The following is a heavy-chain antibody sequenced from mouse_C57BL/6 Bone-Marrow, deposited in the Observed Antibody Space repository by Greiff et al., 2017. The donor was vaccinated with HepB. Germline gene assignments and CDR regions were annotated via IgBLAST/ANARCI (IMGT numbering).Heavy chain of an antibody. CDR2: IYPGNSDT. D-gene: IGHD2-5*01. CDR1: GYTFTSYW. CDR3: LYYSNYHWYFDV. V-gene: IGHV1-5*01. J-gene: IGHJ1*03. Sequence: VQLQQSGTVLARPGASVKMSCKTSGYTFTSYWMHWVKQRPGQGLEWIGAIYPGNSDTSYNQKFKGKAKLTAVTSASTAYMELSSLTNEDSAVYYCLYYSNYHWYFDVWGTGTTVTVSS.